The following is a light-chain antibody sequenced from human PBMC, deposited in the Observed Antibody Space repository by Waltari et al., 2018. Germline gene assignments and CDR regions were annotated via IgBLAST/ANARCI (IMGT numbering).Light chain of an antibody. CDR3: QKYGTLPAT. V-gene: IGKV3-20*01. Sequence: EIVLTQSPATLSLSPGERATLSCRASQSVSRTLAWYQQKPGQAPRLLLYDASTMATGIPDRFSGSGSGTDFSLTISRLEPEDFAVYYCQKYGTLPATFGQGTKVEIK. J-gene: IGKJ1*01. CDR2: DAS. CDR1: QSVSRT.